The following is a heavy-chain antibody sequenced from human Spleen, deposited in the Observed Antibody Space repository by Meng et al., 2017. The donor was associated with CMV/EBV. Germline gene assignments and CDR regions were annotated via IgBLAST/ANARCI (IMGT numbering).Heavy chain of an antibody. Sequence: APGLTFSRYWMSWVRQAPGKGLEWVANIKQDGSEKYYVDSVKGRFTISRDNAKNSLYLQMNSLRAEDTAMYYCARYMVTTTRYFDLWGRGTLVTVSS. D-gene: IGHD4-17*01. V-gene: IGHV3-7*01. CDR1: GLTFSRYW. CDR2: IKQDGSEK. CDR3: ARYMVTTTRYFDL. J-gene: IGHJ2*01.